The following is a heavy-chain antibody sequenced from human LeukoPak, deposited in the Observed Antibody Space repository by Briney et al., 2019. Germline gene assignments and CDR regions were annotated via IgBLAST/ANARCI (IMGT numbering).Heavy chain of an antibody. D-gene: IGHD3-16*01. CDR2: IYYSGST. CDR3: ARAAYSYYFDY. Sequence: SETLSLTCTVSGGSISSSSYYWGWIRQPPGKGLEWIGSIYYSGSTYYNPSLKSRVAISLDMSKNQFSLRLSSVTAADTAVYYCARAAYSYYFDYWGQGTLVTVSS. CDR1: GGSISSSSYY. V-gene: IGHV4-39*07. J-gene: IGHJ4*02.